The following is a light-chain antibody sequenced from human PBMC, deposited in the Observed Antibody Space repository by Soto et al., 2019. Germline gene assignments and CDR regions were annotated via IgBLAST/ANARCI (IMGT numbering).Light chain of an antibody. CDR1: QTISTW. CDR2: KAS. Sequence: DIQVTQSPSTLSASVGDRVTITCRASQTISTWLAWYQQKLGKAPKLLIYKASSLESGVPSRFSGSGSGTDYPVTISSLQPHDFATNCGQRYSRCPRSYGQVSK. J-gene: IGKJ1*01. V-gene: IGKV1-5*03. CDR3: QRYSRCPRS.